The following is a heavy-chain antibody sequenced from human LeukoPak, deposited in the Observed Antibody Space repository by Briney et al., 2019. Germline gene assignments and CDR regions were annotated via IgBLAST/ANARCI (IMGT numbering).Heavy chain of an antibody. CDR3: ARDRYDFWSGYYIDY. CDR2: ISSSSSYI. J-gene: IGHJ4*02. V-gene: IGHV3-21*01. Sequence: GGSLRLSCAASGFTFSSYSMNWVRQAPGKGLEWVSSISSSSSYIYYADSVKGRFTISRDNAKNSLYLQMNSLRAEDTAVYYCARDRYDFWSGYYIDYWGQGTLVTVSS. CDR1: GFTFSSYS. D-gene: IGHD3-3*01.